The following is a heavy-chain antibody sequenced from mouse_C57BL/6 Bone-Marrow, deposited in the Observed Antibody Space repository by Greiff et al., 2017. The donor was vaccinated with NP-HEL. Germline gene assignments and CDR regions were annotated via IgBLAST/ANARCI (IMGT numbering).Heavy chain of an antibody. J-gene: IGHJ4*01. V-gene: IGHV1-82*01. Sequence: QVQLMESGPELVKPGASVKISCKASGYAFSSSWMYWVKQRPGKGLEWIGRIYPGDGDTNYTGKFKGKATLTADKSSSTAYLQLSSLTSEDSAGYFCAAQTAQAMDDWGKGTSVTVSS. CDR1: GYAFSSSW. CDR3: AAQTAQAMDD. D-gene: IGHD3-2*01. CDR2: IYPGDGDT.